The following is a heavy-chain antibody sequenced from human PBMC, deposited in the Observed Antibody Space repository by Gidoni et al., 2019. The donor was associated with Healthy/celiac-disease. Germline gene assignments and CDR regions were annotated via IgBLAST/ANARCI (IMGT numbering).Heavy chain of an antibody. CDR3: AKKIAALLDY. V-gene: IGHV3-23*01. Sequence: EVQLLESVGGLVQPGVSLRLSCAASGFTFSSYAMSWVRQAPGKGLEWVAAISGSGGSTYYADSVKGRFTISRDNSKNTLELQMNSLRAEDTAVYYCAKKIAALLDYWGQGTLVNVAS. CDR1: GFTFSSYA. CDR2: ISGSGGST. J-gene: IGHJ4*02. D-gene: IGHD6-6*01.